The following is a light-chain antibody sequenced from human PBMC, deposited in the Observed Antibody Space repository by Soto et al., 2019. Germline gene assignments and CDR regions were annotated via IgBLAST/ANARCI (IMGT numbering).Light chain of an antibody. CDR2: EVS. J-gene: IGLJ2*01. V-gene: IGLV2-8*01. Sequence: QSALTQPPSASGSPGQSVTISCTGTSSDVGGYNYVSWYQQHPGKAPKFLIFEVSRRPSGVPDRFSGSKSVNTASLTVSGLQADDEADYYCSSYAGSNNPVIFGGGTKLTVL. CDR3: SSYAGSNNPVI. CDR1: SSDVGGYNY.